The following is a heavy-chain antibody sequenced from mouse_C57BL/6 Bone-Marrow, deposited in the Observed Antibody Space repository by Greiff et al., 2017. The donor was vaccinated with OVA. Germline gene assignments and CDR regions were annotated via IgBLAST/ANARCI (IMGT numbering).Heavy chain of an antibody. CDR1: GYTFTSYG. CDR2: IYPRSGNT. V-gene: IGHV1-81*01. J-gene: IGHJ3*01. CDR3: ARGGYYAPFAY. Sequence: QVQLQQSGAELARPGASVKLSCKASGYTFTSYGISWVKQRTGQGLEWIGEIYPRSGNTYYNEKFKGKATLTADKSSSTAYMELRSLTSEDSAVYFCARGGYYAPFAYWGQGTLVTVSA. D-gene: IGHD2-3*01.